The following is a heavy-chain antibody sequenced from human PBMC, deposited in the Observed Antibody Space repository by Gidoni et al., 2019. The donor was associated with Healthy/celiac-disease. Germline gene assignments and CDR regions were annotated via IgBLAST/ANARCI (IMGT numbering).Heavy chain of an antibody. J-gene: IGHJ4*02. CDR3: ARGHSSGYLFDY. CDR1: GFTVSSNY. D-gene: IGHD3-22*01. CDR2: IYRGGST. Sequence: EVQLVESGGGVVQPGGSLRLSCAASGFTVSSNYMSWVRQAPGKGLEWVSVIYRGGSTYYADSVKGRFTISRDNSKNTLYLQMHSLRAEDTALYYCARGHSSGYLFDYWGQGTLVTVSS. V-gene: IGHV3-66*01.